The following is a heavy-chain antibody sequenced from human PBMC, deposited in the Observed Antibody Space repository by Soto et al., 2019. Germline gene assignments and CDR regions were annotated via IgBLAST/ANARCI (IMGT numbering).Heavy chain of an antibody. V-gene: IGHV3-74*01. CDR3: AGDRMRGRFDP. Sequence: EVQLVESGGGLVQPGGSLRLSCAASGFTFSTSWMHWVRQAPGKGLVWVSRIDSDGSSTTYADSVKGRFSISRDNAKSTLYLQMTSLRAEHTAVYFCAGDRMRGRFDPWGKGTLVTVSS. J-gene: IGHJ5*02. CDR1: GFTFSTSW. CDR2: IDSDGSST. D-gene: IGHD2-8*01.